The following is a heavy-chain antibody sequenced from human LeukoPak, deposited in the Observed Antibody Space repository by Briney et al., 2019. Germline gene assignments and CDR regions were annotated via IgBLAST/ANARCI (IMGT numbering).Heavy chain of an antibody. J-gene: IGHJ4*02. Sequence: ASVKVSCKASGYTFTSYGISWVRQAPGQGLEWMGWISAYNGNTNYAQKLQGRVTMTTDTSTSTAYIELRSLRSDDTAVYYCARPYYYDSSGYYYFDYWGQGTLVTVSS. D-gene: IGHD3-22*01. CDR1: GYTFTSYG. V-gene: IGHV1-18*01. CDR2: ISAYNGNT. CDR3: ARPYYYDSSGYYYFDY.